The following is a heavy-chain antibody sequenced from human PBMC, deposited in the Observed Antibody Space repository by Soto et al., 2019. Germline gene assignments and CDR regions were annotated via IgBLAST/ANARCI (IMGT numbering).Heavy chain of an antibody. D-gene: IGHD5-12*01. CDR2: ISSSSSYI. CDR3: ASTRRDGYNNYYYYYGMDV. V-gene: IGHV3-21*01. CDR1: GFTFSTYS. J-gene: IGHJ6*02. Sequence: GGSLRLSCTASGFTFSTYSMNWVRQAPGKGLEWVSSISSSSSYIYYADSVKGRFTISRDNAKNSLYLQMNSLRAEDTAAYYCASTRRDGYNNYYYYYGMDVWGQGTTVTVSS.